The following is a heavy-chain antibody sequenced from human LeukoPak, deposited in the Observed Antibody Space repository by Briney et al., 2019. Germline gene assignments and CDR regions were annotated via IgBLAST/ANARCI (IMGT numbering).Heavy chain of an antibody. J-gene: IGHJ3*02. V-gene: IGHV1-18*01. Sequence: ASVKVSCKASGYTFTSYGISWVRQAPGQGLEWMGWISAYNGNTNYAQKLQGRVTMTTDTSTSTAYMELRSLRSDDTAVYYCARRNKNLVSYGDHDAFDIWGQGTMVTVSS. CDR3: ARRNKNLVSYGDHDAFDI. D-gene: IGHD4-17*01. CDR1: GYTFTSYG. CDR2: ISAYNGNT.